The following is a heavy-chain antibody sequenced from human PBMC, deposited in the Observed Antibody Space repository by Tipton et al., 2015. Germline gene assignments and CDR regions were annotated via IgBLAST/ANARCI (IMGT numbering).Heavy chain of an antibody. V-gene: IGHV3-7*03. CDR2: IKQDGSEK. J-gene: IGHJ4*01. D-gene: IGHD4-17*01. CDR3: ARGWEHDNGDHFDY. CDR1: GFTFSNYW. Sequence: SLRLSCAASGFTFSNYWMSWVRQAPGKGLEWVANIKQDGSEKNYVDSVKGRFTISRDNAKSSLYLQLNSLRPEDTAVYYCARGWEHDNGDHFDYWGHGILVTVSS.